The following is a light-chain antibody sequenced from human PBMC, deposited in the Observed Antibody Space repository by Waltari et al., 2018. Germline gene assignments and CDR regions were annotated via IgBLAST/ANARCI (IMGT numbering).Light chain of an antibody. CDR1: NIGGKS. Sequence: SSVLTQAPSVSVAPGQTATITCGGNNIGGKSVHWYQQKPGRAPVLVVYLDRDRPSGIPERFSGSKSGNAATLTISRVEAGDEADYYCHVWDANIMLFGGGTRLTVL. J-gene: IGLJ3*02. V-gene: IGLV3-21*02. CDR2: LDR. CDR3: HVWDANIML.